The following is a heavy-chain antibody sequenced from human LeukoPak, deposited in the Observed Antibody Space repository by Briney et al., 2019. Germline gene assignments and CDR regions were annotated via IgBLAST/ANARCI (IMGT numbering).Heavy chain of an antibody. Sequence: VASVKVSCKSSGFTFTGYYIHWVRQAPGQGLEWMGWISAYNGNTNYAQKLQGRVTMTTDTSTSTAYMELRSLRSDDTAVYYCARIYYDYVWGSYRQPLFDYWGQGTLVTVSS. CDR2: ISAYNGNT. CDR3: ARIYYDYVWGSYRQPLFDY. J-gene: IGHJ4*02. CDR1: GFTFTGYY. V-gene: IGHV1-18*04. D-gene: IGHD3-16*02.